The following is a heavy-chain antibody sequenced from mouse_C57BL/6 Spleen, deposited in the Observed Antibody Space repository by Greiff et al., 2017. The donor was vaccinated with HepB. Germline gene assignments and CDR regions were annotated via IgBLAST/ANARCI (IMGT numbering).Heavy chain of an antibody. CDR2: ISSGGDYI. Sequence: EVKLVESGEGLVKPGGSLKLSCAASGFTFSSYAMSWVRQTPEKRLEWVAYISSGGDYIYYADTVKGRFTISRDNARNTLYLQMSSLKSEDTAMYYCTRWTGTGRYFDYWGQSTTLTVSS. J-gene: IGHJ2*01. CDR3: TRWTGTGRYFDY. CDR1: GFTFSSYA. V-gene: IGHV5-9-1*02. D-gene: IGHD4-1*01.